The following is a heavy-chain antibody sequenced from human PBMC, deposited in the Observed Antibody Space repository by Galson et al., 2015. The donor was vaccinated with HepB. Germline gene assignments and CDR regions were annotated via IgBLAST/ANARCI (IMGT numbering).Heavy chain of an antibody. V-gene: IGHV5-10-1*01. D-gene: IGHD3-3*01. CDR2: IDPSDSYT. CDR1: GYSFTSYW. J-gene: IGHJ6*02. Sequence: QSGAEVKKPGESLRISCKGSGYSFTSYWISWVRQMPGKGLEWMGRIDPSDSYTNYSPSFQGHVTISADKSISTAYLQWSSLKASDTAMYYCARHPPLGSGYSSRRGYYYYGMDVWGQGTTVTVSS. CDR3: ARHPPLGSGYSSRRGYYYYGMDV.